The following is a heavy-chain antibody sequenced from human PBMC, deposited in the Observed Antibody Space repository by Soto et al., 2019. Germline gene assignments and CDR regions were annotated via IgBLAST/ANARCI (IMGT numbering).Heavy chain of an antibody. D-gene: IGHD2-2*01. CDR3: AREYPFQCYDY. V-gene: IGHV3-33*01. CDR2: IWYDGSNK. Sequence: QVQLVESGGGVVQPGRSLRLSCAASGFTFSSYGMHWVRQAPGKGLEWVAVIWYDGSNKYYADSVKGRFTISRDNSKNTLYLQMNSLRAEDTAVYYCAREYPFQCYDYWGQGTLVTVSS. CDR1: GFTFSSYG. J-gene: IGHJ4*02.